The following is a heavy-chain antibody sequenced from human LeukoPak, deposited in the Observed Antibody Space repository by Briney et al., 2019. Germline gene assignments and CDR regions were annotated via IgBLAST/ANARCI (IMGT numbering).Heavy chain of an antibody. CDR1: GFNFDRYT. J-gene: IGHJ4*02. CDR3: AKELDTMFCDY. Sequence: GGSLRLSCATSGFNFDRYTIHWVRQAPGKGLEWVSLAGWAGGTTFYSDSVRGRFTISRDSGRKSVYLQMNSLTTDDTAFYFCAKELDTMFCDYWGQGALVTVSS. V-gene: IGHV3-43*01. CDR2: AGWAGGTT. D-gene: IGHD3-10*02.